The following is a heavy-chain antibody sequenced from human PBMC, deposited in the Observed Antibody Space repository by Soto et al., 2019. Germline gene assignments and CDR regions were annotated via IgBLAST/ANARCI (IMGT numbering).Heavy chain of an antibody. V-gene: IGHV4-59*01. D-gene: IGHD1-26*01. Sequence: QVQLQESGPGLVKPSETLSLTCTVSGGSISSYYWSWIRQPPGKGLEWIGYIYYSGSTNYNPSLKSGVTISVDTSKNQFSLKLSSVTAADTAVYYCARDTGSKGPLGDYGMDVWGQGTTVTVSS. CDR3: ARDTGSKGPLGDYGMDV. J-gene: IGHJ6*02. CDR1: GGSISSYY. CDR2: IYYSGST.